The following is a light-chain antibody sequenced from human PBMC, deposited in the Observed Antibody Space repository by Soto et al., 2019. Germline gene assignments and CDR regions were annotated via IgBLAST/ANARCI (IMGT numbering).Light chain of an antibody. CDR1: QSLLHSDGYSY. CDR3: LQATQSVPWT. CDR2: LGS. Sequence: DIVMTKSPLSLPVTPGEPASISCRSSQSLLHSDGYSYLDWYLQKPGQSPQLLIYLGSIRASGVPDRCSGSGAGTDVTLKISSGEAEDVGVYYCLQATQSVPWTFGQGTRVEIK. V-gene: IGKV2-28*01. J-gene: IGKJ1*01.